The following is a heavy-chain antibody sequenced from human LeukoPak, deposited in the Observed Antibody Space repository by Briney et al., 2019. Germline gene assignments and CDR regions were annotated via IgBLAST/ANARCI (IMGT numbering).Heavy chain of an antibody. V-gene: IGHV1-46*01. J-gene: IGHJ4*02. Sequence: ASVTVSCKASGYTFTSYYMHWVRQAPRQGLEWMGIINPSGGSTSYAQKFQGRVTMTRDTSTSTVYMELSSLRSEDTAVYYCARAPERSPDLYYFDYWGQGTLVTVSS. CDR2: INPSGGST. CDR3: ARAPERSPDLYYFDY. D-gene: IGHD2-2*01. CDR1: GYTFTSYY.